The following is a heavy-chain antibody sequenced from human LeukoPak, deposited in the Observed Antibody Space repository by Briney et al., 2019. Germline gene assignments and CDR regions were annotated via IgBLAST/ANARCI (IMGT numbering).Heavy chain of an antibody. CDR2: IRYDAINK. V-gene: IGHV3-30*02. CDR1: GFTFSTYG. D-gene: IGHD1-26*01. CDR3: AKSQRGYYPRRTYYYYMDV. J-gene: IGHJ6*03. Sequence: PGGSLRLSCAASGFTFSTYGMHWVRQAPGKGLEWVAFIRYDAINKYYADSVKGRFTISRDNSKKTLYLQLNSLRAEDTAVYYCAKSQRGYYPRRTYYYYMDVWGKGTTVTVSS.